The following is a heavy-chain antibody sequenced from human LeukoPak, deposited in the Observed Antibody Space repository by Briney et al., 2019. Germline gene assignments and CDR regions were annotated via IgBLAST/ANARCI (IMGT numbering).Heavy chain of an antibody. J-gene: IGHJ2*01. CDR1: GASISTYY. CDR3: ARDNGGDYWYSDI. Sequence: KPSETLSLTCTVSGASISTYYWSWIRQPAGKGLEWIGRMYNTGSTNYNPSLKSRVTVSVDTSKNQLSLRLSSVTAADTAVYYCARDNGGDYWYSDIWGRGTLVTVSS. V-gene: IGHV4-4*07. CDR2: MYNTGST. D-gene: IGHD2-21*01.